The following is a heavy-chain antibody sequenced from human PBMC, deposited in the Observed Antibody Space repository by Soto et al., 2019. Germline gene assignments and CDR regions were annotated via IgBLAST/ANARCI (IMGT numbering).Heavy chain of an antibody. V-gene: IGHV3-23*01. Sequence: GGSLRLSCAASGFTFNNHAMAWVRQAPGKGLEWVSAISGSGGSTYYADSVKGRFTISRDNSKNTLYLQMNSLRAEDTAVYYCAKDGNNANYYYYYMDVWGKGTTVTVSS. J-gene: IGHJ6*03. CDR3: AKDGNNANYYYYYMDV. D-gene: IGHD2-8*01. CDR1: GFTFNNHA. CDR2: ISGSGGST.